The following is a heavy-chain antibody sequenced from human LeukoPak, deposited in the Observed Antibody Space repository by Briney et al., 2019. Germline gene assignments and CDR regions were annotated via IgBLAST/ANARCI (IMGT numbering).Heavy chain of an antibody. D-gene: IGHD5-12*01. J-gene: IGHJ6*03. V-gene: IGHV3-23*01. CDR1: GFTFSSYA. CDR2: ISAGGGST. Sequence: PAGGSLRLSCAASGFTFSSYAMSWVRQAPGKGLEWVSGISAGGGSTYYADSVKGRFTISRDNSQNTLYLQMNSLRAEDTAVYYCANSGYDYNYYYYMDVWGKGTTVTVSS. CDR3: ANSGYDYNYYYYMDV.